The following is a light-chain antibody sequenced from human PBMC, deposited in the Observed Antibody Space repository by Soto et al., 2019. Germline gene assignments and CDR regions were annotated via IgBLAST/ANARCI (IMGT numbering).Light chain of an antibody. V-gene: IGKV1-27*01. J-gene: IGKJ3*01. Sequence: DIQMTQSPSSLSASVGDRVTITCRASQGIRNYLAWYQQKPGKVPELLIYAASTLQSGVPSRFGGGGSGTDFTLTISSLQPEDIATYYCQHYKSASFTFGPGTRVDFK. CDR3: QHYKSASFT. CDR1: QGIRNY. CDR2: AAS.